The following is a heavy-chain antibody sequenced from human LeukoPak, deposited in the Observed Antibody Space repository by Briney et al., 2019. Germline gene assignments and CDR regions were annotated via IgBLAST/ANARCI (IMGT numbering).Heavy chain of an antibody. D-gene: IGHD3-16*01. CDR1: GFTFSSYW. CDR2: INHNGNVN. J-gene: IGHJ6*02. V-gene: IGHV3-7*03. Sequence: GGSLRLSCAASGFTFSSYWMNWARQAPRKGLEWVASINHNGNVNYYVDSVKGRFTISRDNAKNSLYLQMSNLRAEDTAVYFCARGGGLDVWGQGATVTVSS. CDR3: ARGGGLDV.